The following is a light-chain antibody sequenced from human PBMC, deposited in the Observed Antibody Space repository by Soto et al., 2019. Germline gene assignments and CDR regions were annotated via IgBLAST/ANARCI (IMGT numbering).Light chain of an antibody. J-gene: IGLJ2*01. Sequence: QSVLTQPASVSGSPGQSITISCTGTSSDVGRYNYVSWYQQHPGKAPKLMIYDVTNRPSGVSDRFSGSKSGNTASLTISGLQAEDEADYYCSSYTSSSTRRFGGGTKLTVL. CDR1: SSDVGRYNY. CDR3: SSYTSSSTRR. CDR2: DVT. V-gene: IGLV2-14*03.